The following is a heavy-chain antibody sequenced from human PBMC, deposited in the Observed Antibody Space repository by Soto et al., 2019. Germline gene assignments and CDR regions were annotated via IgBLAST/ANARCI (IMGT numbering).Heavy chain of an antibody. Sequence: QVQLVESGGGVVQPGRSLRLSCAASGFTFSSYGMHWVRQAPGKGLEWVAVISYDGSNKYYADSVKGRFTISRDNSKNTLYLQMNSLRAEDTAVYYCAKGRRYYDSSGPYDHWGQATLVTVSS. CDR3: AKGRRYYDSSGPYDH. CDR1: GFTFSSYG. J-gene: IGHJ4*02. CDR2: ISYDGSNK. V-gene: IGHV3-30*18. D-gene: IGHD3-22*01.